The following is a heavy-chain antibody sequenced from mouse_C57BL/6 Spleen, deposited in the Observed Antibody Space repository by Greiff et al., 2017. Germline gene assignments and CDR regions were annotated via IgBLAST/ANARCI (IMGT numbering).Heavy chain of an antibody. CDR3: AREERSYSPYAMDY. CDR1: GFTFSDYY. Sequence: EVKVVESEGGLVQPGSSMKLSCTASGFTFSDYYMAWVRQVPEKGLEWVANINYDGSSTYYLDSLKSRFIISRDNAKNILYLQMSSLKSEDTATYYCAREERSYSPYAMDYWGQGTSVTVSS. CDR2: INYDGSST. J-gene: IGHJ4*01. D-gene: IGHD2-12*01. V-gene: IGHV5-16*01.